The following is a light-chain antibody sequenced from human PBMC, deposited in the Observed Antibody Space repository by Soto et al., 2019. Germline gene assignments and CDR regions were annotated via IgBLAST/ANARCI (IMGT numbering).Light chain of an antibody. CDR2: DAS. Sequence: DIQMTQSTSSVSASVGDRVTITCRASQGISSWLGWYQQKPGKAPKLLMYDASTLQSGVPSRFSGSGSGTDFTLTISSLQPEDFATYYCQQGNSFPSFGQGTRLEIK. CDR1: QGISSW. V-gene: IGKV1D-12*01. CDR3: QQGNSFPS. J-gene: IGKJ5*01.